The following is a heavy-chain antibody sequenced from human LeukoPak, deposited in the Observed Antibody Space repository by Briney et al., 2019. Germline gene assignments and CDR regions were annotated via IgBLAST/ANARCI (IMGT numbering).Heavy chain of an antibody. V-gene: IGHV3-23*01. CDR3: AKGPQNTYYYYMDV. CDR1: GFPYRRYA. J-gene: IGHJ6*03. Sequence: PGGSLRLSYGASGFPYRRYAIRWPGQAPGKGLEWVSGISGSGGSTYYADSVKGRFTISRDNTKNTLYLQMNSLRAEDAAGYYCAKGPQNTYYYYMDVWGKGTTVTVSS. CDR2: ISGSGGST.